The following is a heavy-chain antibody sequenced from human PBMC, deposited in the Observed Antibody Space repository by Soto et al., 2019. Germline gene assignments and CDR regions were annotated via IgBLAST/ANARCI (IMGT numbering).Heavy chain of an antibody. V-gene: IGHV4-59*01. J-gene: IGHJ5*02. CDR2: IYYSGST. Sequence: SETLSLTCTVSGGSISSYYWSRIRQPPGKGPEWIGYIYYSGSTNYNPSLKSRVTISVDTSKNQFSLKMSSVTAADTAVYYCARDSRVGATYNWFDPWGQGTLVTVSS. D-gene: IGHD1-26*01. CDR1: GGSISSYY. CDR3: ARDSRVGATYNWFDP.